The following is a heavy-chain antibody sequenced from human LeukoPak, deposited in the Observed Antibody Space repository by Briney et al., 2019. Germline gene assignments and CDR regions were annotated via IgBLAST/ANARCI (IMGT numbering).Heavy chain of an antibody. V-gene: IGHV3-48*01. Sequence: PGGSLRLSCAASGFTFSTYSMNWVRQAPGKGLEWVSYISSSSSTIYYADSVKGRFTISRDNAKNSLYLQMNSLRAEDTAVYYCAKWGTAVYYYDSSGYYPGYWGQGTLVTVSS. J-gene: IGHJ4*02. CDR1: GFTFSTYS. CDR2: ISSSSSTI. CDR3: AKWGTAVYYYDSSGYYPGY. D-gene: IGHD3-22*01.